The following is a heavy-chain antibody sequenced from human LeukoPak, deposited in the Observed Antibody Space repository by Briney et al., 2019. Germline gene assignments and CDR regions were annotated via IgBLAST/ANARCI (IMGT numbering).Heavy chain of an antibody. Sequence: GESLKISCHVSGYXFTHYWIGWVRQMPGKGLESMGIIYPADSDTTYSPSFQGQVTISADKSISTVYLQWSSLKAPDTAMYYCARQSRDGSKTRGYYFDYWGQGTLVTVSS. D-gene: IGHD3-10*01. V-gene: IGHV5-51*01. CDR1: GYXFTHYW. CDR2: IYPADSDT. J-gene: IGHJ4*02. CDR3: ARQSRDGSKTRGYYFDY.